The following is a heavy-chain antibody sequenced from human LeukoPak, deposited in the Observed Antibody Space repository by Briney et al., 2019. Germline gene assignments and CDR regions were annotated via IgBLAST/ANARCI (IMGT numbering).Heavy chain of an antibody. D-gene: IGHD2-15*01. Sequence: PGGSLRLSCATSGFTFSSYTMNWVRQAPGKGLEWVSSISSSSSYIYYADSVKGRFTISRDNAKNSLYLQMNSLRAEDTAVYYCARMEVAAKDFDYWGQGTLVTVSS. CDR1: GFTFSSYT. CDR3: ARMEVAAKDFDY. CDR2: ISSSSSYI. J-gene: IGHJ4*02. V-gene: IGHV3-21*01.